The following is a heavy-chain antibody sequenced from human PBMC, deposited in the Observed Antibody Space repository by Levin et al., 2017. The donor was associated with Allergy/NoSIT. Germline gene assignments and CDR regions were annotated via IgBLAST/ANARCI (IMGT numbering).Heavy chain of an antibody. V-gene: IGHV3-23*01. Sequence: GGSLRLSCAASGFPFTAYALAWVRQAPGEGLEWVASITAGGTNAYVANSVQGRFTISRDNSKNTLFLQMNTLRVEDTAVYYCAKDLSPNLGFDSWGQGTLVTVSS. CDR1: GFPFTAYA. CDR2: ITAGGTNA. CDR3: AKDLSPNLGFDS. D-gene: IGHD2/OR15-2a*01. J-gene: IGHJ4*02.